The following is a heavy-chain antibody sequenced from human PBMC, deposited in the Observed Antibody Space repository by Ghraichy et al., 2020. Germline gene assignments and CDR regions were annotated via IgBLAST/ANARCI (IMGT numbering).Heavy chain of an antibody. J-gene: IGHJ6*03. V-gene: IGHV3-66*01. D-gene: IGHD3-9*01. CDR2: IYSGGST. CDR1: GFTVSSNY. CDR3: KGDILTPRNYYYMDV. Sequence: GESLNISCAASGFTVSSNYMSWVRQAPGKGLEWVSVIYSGGSTYYADSVKGRFTISRDNSKNTLYLQMNSLRAEDTAVYYCKGDILTPRNYYYMDVWGKGTTVTVSS.